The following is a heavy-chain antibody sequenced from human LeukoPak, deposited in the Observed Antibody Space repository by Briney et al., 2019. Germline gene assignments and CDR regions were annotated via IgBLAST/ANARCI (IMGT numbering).Heavy chain of an antibody. J-gene: IGHJ4*02. D-gene: IGHD4-17*01. CDR1: GFTFSSYA. V-gene: IGHV3-23*01. Sequence: PGGSLRLSCAASGFTFSSYAMSWVRQAPGKGLEWVSAISGSGGSTYYADSVKGRFTISRDNSKNTLYLQMNSLGAEDTAVYYYANEYDYGDYFDYWGQGTLVTVSS. CDR3: ANEYDYGDYFDY. CDR2: ISGSGGST.